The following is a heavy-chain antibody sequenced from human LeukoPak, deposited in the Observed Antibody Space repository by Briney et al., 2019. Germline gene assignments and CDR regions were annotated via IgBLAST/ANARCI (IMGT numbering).Heavy chain of an antibody. D-gene: IGHD1-26*01. CDR3: AKVIPVGARSLSHFDY. CDR2: ISGSGGST. Sequence: PGGSLRLSCAASGFTFSSYAMSWVRQAPGKGLEWVSAISGSGGSTYYADSVKGRFTISRDNSKNTLYLQMNSLRAEDTAVYYCAKVIPVGARSLSHFDYWGQGTLVTVSS. J-gene: IGHJ4*02. CDR1: GFTFSSYA. V-gene: IGHV3-23*01.